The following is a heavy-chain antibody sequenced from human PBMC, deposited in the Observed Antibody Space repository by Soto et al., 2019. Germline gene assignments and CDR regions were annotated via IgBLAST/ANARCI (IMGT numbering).Heavy chain of an antibody. CDR2: INHSGST. D-gene: IGHD6-13*01. V-gene: IGHV4-34*01. Sequence: SETLSLTCAVYGGSFSGYYWSWIRQPPGKGLEWIGEINHSGSTNYNPSLKSRVTISVDTSKNQFSLKLSSVTAADTAVYYCARGRYSSSWYSFYYFDYWGQGTLVTVSS. J-gene: IGHJ4*02. CDR3: ARGRYSSSWYSFYYFDY. CDR1: GGSFSGYY.